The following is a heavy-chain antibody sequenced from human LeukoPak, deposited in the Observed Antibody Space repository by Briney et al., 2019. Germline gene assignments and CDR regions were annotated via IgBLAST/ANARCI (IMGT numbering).Heavy chain of an antibody. CDR1: GGSISSFF. D-gene: IGHD3-9*01. CDR3: ARLAPGNYDILTGDPKVVFDY. V-gene: IGHV4-59*01. J-gene: IGHJ4*02. CDR2: VHSSGST. Sequence: PSETLSLTCTVSGGSISSFFWSWIRQPPGKGLEWMGYVHSSGSTNYNPSLKRRLIISVYVSKNQFSLQLRSVRVADTAVYYCARLAPGNYDILTGDPKVVFDYWGQGALVTVSS.